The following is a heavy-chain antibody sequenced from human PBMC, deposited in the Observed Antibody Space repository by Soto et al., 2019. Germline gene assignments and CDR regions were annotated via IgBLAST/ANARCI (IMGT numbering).Heavy chain of an antibody. V-gene: IGHV4-39*01. Sequence: SETLSLTCNVSADSINSDNYYWGWIRQPPGKGLEWIGTLYYSGFTYYNPSLKSRVSISADTSKNQFSLKLTSVTAADTAVYYCARHRVSGFNVADSWGQGTLVTVSS. CDR3: ARHRVSGFNVADS. CDR1: ADSINSDNYY. D-gene: IGHD3-9*01. CDR2: LYYSGFT. J-gene: IGHJ4*02.